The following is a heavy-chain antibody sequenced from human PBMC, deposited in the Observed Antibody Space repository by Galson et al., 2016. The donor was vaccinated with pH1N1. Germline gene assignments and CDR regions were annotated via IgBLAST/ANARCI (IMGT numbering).Heavy chain of an antibody. V-gene: IGHV1-69*06. J-gene: IGHJ4*02. Sequence: SVKVSCKASGGTFSNYVISWVRQAPGQGLEWMGGIIPIFCTTDYAQKFQGRVPITADKTTSTGYMELTSLRSADTAVYFCARVGKWVQLRRGFFDYWGQGLLVTVSS. CDR1: GGTFSNYV. CDR3: ARVGKWVQLRRGFFDY. D-gene: IGHD5-18*01. CDR2: IIPIFCTT.